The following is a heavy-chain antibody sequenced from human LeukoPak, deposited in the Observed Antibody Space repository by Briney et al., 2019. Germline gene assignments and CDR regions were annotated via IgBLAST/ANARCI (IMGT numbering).Heavy chain of an antibody. V-gene: IGHV5-51*01. D-gene: IGHD5-18*01. J-gene: IGHJ3*02. CDR3: ARRDTAMLGGAFDI. CDR1: GYSFNTYW. Sequence: GESLQISCKGSGYSFNTYWIGWVRQMPGKGLEWMGIIYPGDSDTKYSPSFQGQVTISADKSISTAYLQWSSLKASDTAMYYCARRDTAMLGGAFDIWGQGTMVTVSS. CDR2: IYPGDSDT.